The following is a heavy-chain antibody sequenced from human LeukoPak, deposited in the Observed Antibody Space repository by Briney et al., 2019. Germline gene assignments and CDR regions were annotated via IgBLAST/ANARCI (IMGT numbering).Heavy chain of an antibody. D-gene: IGHD3-10*01. J-gene: IGHJ4*01. CDR1: GLTVSSYA. V-gene: IGHV3-23*01. Sequence: GGSLRLSCGASGLTVSSYAMSWVRQAPGKGLEWVSTIIGSAANTYYADSVKGRFTISRDDSKNTVYLQVNSLRAEDTAVYSCAKYTSGTSYRGLDQWGHGTLVTVTP. CDR3: AKYTSGTSYRGLDQ. CDR2: IIGSAANT.